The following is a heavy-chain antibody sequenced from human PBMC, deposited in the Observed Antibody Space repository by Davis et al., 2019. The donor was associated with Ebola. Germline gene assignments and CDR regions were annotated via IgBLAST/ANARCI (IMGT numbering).Heavy chain of an antibody. CDR2: INSDGSST. V-gene: IGHV3-74*01. Sequence: GESLKISCAASGFTFSSYWMHWVRQAPGKGLVWVSSINSDGSSTSYADSVKGRFTISRDNAKNTLYLQMNSLRAEDTAVYYCARVGAKTVGGFDYWGQGTLVTVSS. CDR1: GFTFSSYW. J-gene: IGHJ4*02. D-gene: IGHD4-23*01. CDR3: ARVGAKTVGGFDY.